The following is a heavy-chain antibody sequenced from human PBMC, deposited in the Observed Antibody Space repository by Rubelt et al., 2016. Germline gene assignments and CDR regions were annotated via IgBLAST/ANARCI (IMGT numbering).Heavy chain of an antibody. CDR2: IYPGDSDT. Sequence: EVQLVQSGAEVKKPGESLKISCKGSEYSFTSYWIGWVRQMPGKGLEWMGIIYPGDSDTRNNPSFQGQVTMSADKSINTACLQWSSLKASETAIYYCARQGGRDGYNSFDYWGQGTLVTVSS. V-gene: IGHV5-51*01. CDR3: ARQGGRDGYNSFDY. CDR1: EYSFTSYW. J-gene: IGHJ4*02. D-gene: IGHD5-24*01.